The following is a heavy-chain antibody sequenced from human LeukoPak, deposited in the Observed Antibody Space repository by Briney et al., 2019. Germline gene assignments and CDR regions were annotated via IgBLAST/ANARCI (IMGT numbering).Heavy chain of an antibody. CDR2: INPSVGST. D-gene: IGHD1-26*01. Sequence: ASVKVSCKASGFTSTSYYIHWVRQAPGQGLEWMGIINPSVGSTSYAQKFQGRVTITADESTRTVYMELTSLKSEDTAIYYCANIMGMAPLDHWGQGTLVTVSS. J-gene: IGHJ4*02. CDR3: ANIMGMAPLDH. CDR1: GFTSTSYY. V-gene: IGHV1-46*01.